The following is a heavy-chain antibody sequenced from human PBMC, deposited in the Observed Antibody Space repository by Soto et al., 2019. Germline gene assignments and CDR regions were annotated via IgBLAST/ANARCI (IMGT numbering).Heavy chain of an antibody. CDR2: IIPIFGTA. D-gene: IGHD5-12*01. V-gene: IGHV1-69*13. CDR1: GGTFSSYA. J-gene: IGHJ5*02. Sequence: SVKVSCKASGGTFSSYAISWVRQAPGQGLEWMGGIIPIFGTANYAQKFQGRVTITADESTSTAYMELSSLRSEDTAVYYCAKGIVATIRGGNWFDPWGQGTLVTVSS. CDR3: AKGIVATIRGGNWFDP.